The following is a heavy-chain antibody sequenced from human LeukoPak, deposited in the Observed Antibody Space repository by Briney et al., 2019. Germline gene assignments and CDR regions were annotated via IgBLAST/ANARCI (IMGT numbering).Heavy chain of an antibody. CDR3: ARGDFWSGYYTGLY. CDR2: IYSGGCT. Sequence: GGSLRLSCAAPGFTVTTNYMSWVRQAPGKGLEWVSVIYSGGCTYYADSVKSRFTISRHYSKNTLYLQMDSVKDAVTAVYYCARGDFWSGYYTGLYWGQGTLVTVSS. D-gene: IGHD3-3*01. V-gene: IGHV3-53*04. CDR1: GFTVTTNY. J-gene: IGHJ4*02.